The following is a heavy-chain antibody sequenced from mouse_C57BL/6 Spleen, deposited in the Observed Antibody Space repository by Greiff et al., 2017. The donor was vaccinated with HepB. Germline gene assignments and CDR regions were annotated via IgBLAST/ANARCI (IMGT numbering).Heavy chain of an antibody. CDR3: ARSGMVTSAMDY. Sequence: QVQLQQSGAELVKPGASVKLSCKASGYTFTSYWMHWVKQRPGQGLEWIGMIHPNSGSTNYNEKFKSKATLTVDKSSSTAYMQLSSLTSEDSAVYYCARSGMVTSAMDYWGQGTSVTVSS. CDR1: GYTFTSYW. CDR2: IHPNSGST. D-gene: IGHD2-2*01. V-gene: IGHV1-64*01. J-gene: IGHJ4*01.